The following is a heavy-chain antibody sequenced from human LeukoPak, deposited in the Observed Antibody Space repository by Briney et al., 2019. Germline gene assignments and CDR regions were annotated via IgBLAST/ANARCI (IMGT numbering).Heavy chain of an antibody. D-gene: IGHD6-19*01. Sequence: SETLSLTCTVSGGSISSGSYYWSWIRQPAGKGLEWIGRIYTSGSTNYNPSLKSRLTISLDTSKNQFSLKLSSVTAADTAVYYCARNGPVAVAGGFDYWGQGTLVTVSS. V-gene: IGHV4-61*02. CDR2: IYTSGST. CDR1: GGSISSGSYY. CDR3: ARNGPVAVAGGFDY. J-gene: IGHJ4*02.